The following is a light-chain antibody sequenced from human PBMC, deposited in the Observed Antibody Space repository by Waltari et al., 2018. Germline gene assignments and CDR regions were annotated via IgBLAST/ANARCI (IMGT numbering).Light chain of an antibody. CDR2: WAS. Sequence: DIVMTQSPDSLAVSLGERATINCKSSPGVLYNSNNKTYLAWYQQKQGQPPKLLIYWASTRESGVTDRFSGSGSGTDFTLTISSLQAEDVAVYYCQQYYTTPWTFGQGTKVEIK. V-gene: IGKV4-1*01. CDR1: PGVLYNSNNKTY. J-gene: IGKJ1*01. CDR3: QQYYTTPWT.